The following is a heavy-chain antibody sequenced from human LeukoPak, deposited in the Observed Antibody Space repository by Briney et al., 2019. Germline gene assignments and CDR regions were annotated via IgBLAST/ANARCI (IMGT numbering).Heavy chain of an antibody. CDR1: GFSLSTSGVG. Sequence: SGPTLVKPTQTLTLSCTFSGFSLSTSGVGVGWIRQPPGKALEWLALIYWNDDKRYSPSLKSRLTITKDTSKNQVVLTMTNMDPVDTATYYCAHSQVVAARNWFDPWGQGTLVTVSS. V-gene: IGHV2-5*01. J-gene: IGHJ5*02. CDR2: IYWNDDK. D-gene: IGHD2-15*01. CDR3: AHSQVVAARNWFDP.